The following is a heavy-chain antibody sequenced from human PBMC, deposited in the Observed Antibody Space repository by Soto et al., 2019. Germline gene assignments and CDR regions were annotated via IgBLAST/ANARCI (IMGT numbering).Heavy chain of an antibody. CDR1: GYTFTSYD. CDR2: MNPNSGNT. D-gene: IGHD3-22*01. CDR3: ARDYYDSSGSINHNWFEP. V-gene: IGHV1-8*01. Sequence: ASVKVSCKASGYTFTSYDINWVRQATGQGREWMGWMNPNSGNTGYAQKFQGRVTMTRNTSISTAYMELSSLRSEDTAVYYCARDYYDSSGSINHNWFEPWGQGTLVNVSS. J-gene: IGHJ5*02.